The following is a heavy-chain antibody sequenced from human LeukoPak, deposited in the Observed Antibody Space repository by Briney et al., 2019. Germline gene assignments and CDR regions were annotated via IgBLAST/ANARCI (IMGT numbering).Heavy chain of an antibody. CDR2: ISWNSGSI. Sequence: GGSLRLSCAASGFTFGDYATHWVRQAPGKGLEWVSGISWNSGSIGYADSVKGRFTISRDNAKNSLYLQMNSLRAEDTALYYCAKGPLMVYAPYGMDVWGQGTTVTVSS. J-gene: IGHJ6*02. CDR1: GFTFGDYA. CDR3: AKGPLMVYAPYGMDV. D-gene: IGHD2-8*02. V-gene: IGHV3-9*01.